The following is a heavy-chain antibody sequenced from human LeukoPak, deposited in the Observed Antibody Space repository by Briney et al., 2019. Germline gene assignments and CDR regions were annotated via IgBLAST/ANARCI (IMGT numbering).Heavy chain of an antibody. D-gene: IGHD3-10*01. CDR3: ARHKLFRGITVKWFDS. Sequence: PSETLSLTCTVSGGSISNNSYYWAWIRQAPGEGLEWIGSVYHTGSPYPKPSLNSRLTMSVDTSKNQFSLKLRSVTAADTAIYWCARHKLFRGITVKWFDSWGQGILVTVSS. CDR1: GGSISNNSYY. J-gene: IGHJ5*01. CDR2: VYHTGSP. V-gene: IGHV4-39*01.